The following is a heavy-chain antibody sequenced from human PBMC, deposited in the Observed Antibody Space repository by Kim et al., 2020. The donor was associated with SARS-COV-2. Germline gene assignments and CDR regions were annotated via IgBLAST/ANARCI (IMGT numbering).Heavy chain of an antibody. V-gene: IGHV3-48*03. CDR2: ISSSGSTI. CDR3: ARALYYYYGMDV. Sequence: GGSLRLSCAASGFTFSSYEMNWVRQAPGKGLEWVSYISSSGSTIYYADSVKGRFTISRDNAKNSLYLQMNSLRAEDTAVYYCARALYYYYGMDVWGQGTTVTVSS. CDR1: GFTFSSYE. J-gene: IGHJ6*02.